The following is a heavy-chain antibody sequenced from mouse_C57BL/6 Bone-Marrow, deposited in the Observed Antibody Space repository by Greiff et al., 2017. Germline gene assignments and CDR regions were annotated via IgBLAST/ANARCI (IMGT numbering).Heavy chain of an antibody. CDR1: GFTFSSYA. CDR2: ISDGGSYT. CDR3: AILPSYFDY. V-gene: IGHV5-4*01. Sequence: EVQLQQSGGGLVKPGGSLKLSCAASGFTFSSYAMSWVRQTPEKRLEWVATISDGGSYTYYPDNVKGRFTISRDNAKNNLYLQMSHLKSEDTAMYYCAILPSYFDYWGQGTTLTVSS. D-gene: IGHD1-1*01. J-gene: IGHJ2*01.